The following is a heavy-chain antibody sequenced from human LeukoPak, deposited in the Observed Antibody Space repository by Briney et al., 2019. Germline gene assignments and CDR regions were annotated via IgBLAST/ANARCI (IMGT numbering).Heavy chain of an antibody. J-gene: IGHJ4*02. CDR3: ARGQYGSGSYYYY. CDR1: GGSFSGYY. V-gene: IGHV4-34*01. D-gene: IGHD3-10*01. CDR2: INHSGST. Sequence: SETLSLTCAVYGGSFSGYYWSWIRQPPGKGLEWIGEINHSGSTNYNPSLKSRVTISVGTSKNQFSLKLSSVTAADTAVYYCARGQYGSGSYYYYWGQGTLVTVSS.